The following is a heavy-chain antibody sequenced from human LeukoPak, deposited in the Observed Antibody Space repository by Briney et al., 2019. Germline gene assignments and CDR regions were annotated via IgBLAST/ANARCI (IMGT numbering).Heavy chain of an antibody. J-gene: IGHJ3*02. CDR1: GYTFTGYY. CDR2: IIPIFGTA. D-gene: IGHD5-12*01. CDR3: ARGRGYSGYADAFDI. V-gene: IGHV1-69*13. Sequence: SVKVSCKASGYTFTGYYMHWVRQAPGQGLEWMGGIIPIFGTANYAQKFQGRVTITADESTSTAYMELSSLRSEDTAVYYCARGRGYSGYADAFDIWGQGTMVTVSS.